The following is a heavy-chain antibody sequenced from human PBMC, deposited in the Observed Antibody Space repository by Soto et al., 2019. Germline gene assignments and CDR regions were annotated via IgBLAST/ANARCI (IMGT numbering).Heavy chain of an antibody. CDR2: ISYDGSNK. CDR3: ANEGYCTNGVCRGGYYYYGMDV. Sequence: GGSLRLSCAASGFTFSGYAMSWVRQAPGKGLEWVAVISYDGSNKYYADSVKGRFTISRDNSKNTLYLQMNSLRAEDTAVYYCANEGYCTNGVCRGGYYYYGMDVWGQGTTVTV. J-gene: IGHJ6*02. D-gene: IGHD2-8*01. V-gene: IGHV3-30*18. CDR1: GFTFSGYA.